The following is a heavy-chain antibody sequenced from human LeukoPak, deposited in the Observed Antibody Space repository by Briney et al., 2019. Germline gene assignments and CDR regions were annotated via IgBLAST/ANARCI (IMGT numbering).Heavy chain of an antibody. Sequence: ASVKVSCKASGYTFTGYYMHWVRQAPGQGLEWMGWINPNSGGTNYAQKLQGRVTLTTDTSTSTAYMELRSLRSDDTAVYYCARDAGVVVVPAAPILWGQGTLVTVSS. D-gene: IGHD2-2*01. CDR1: GYTFTGYY. V-gene: IGHV1-2*02. J-gene: IGHJ4*02. CDR3: ARDAGVVVVPAAPIL. CDR2: INPNSGGT.